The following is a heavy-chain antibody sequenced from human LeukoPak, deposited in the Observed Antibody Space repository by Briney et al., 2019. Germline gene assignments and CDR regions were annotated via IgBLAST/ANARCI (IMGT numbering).Heavy chain of an antibody. CDR1: GGSISSGGYY. J-gene: IGHJ6*04. CDR3: ARQDYGGHYYYGMDV. D-gene: IGHD4/OR15-4a*01. Sequence: SETLSLTCTVSGGSISSGGYYWSWIRQHPGKGLGWIGYIYYSGSTYYNPSLKSRVTISVDTSKNQFSLKLSSVTAADTAVYYCARQDYGGHYYYGMDVWGKGTTVTVSS. V-gene: IGHV4-31*03. CDR2: IYYSGST.